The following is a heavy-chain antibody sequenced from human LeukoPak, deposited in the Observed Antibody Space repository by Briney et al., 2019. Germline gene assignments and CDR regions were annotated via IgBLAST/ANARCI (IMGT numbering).Heavy chain of an antibody. D-gene: IGHD3-22*01. CDR2: ISGSGGST. CDR3: AKESTFFYYESIPGEGMDV. J-gene: IGHJ6*04. V-gene: IGHV3-23*01. Sequence: GGSLRLSCAASGFTFSSYAMSWVRQAPGKGLEWVSAISGSGGSTYYADSVKGRFTISRDNSKNTLYLQMNSLRAEDTAVYYCAKESTFFYYESIPGEGMDVGAKGPRAPVPS. CDR1: GFTFSSYA.